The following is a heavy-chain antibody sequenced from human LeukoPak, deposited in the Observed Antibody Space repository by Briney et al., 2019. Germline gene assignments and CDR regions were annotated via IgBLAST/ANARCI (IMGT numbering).Heavy chain of an antibody. CDR3: AKESDVVVVAVTFYYFDY. D-gene: IGHD2-15*01. J-gene: IGHJ4*02. CDR2: ISGSGGST. CDR1: GFTFSSYA. Sequence: GGSLRLSCAASGFTFSSYAMSWVRQAPGKGLEWASAISGSGGSTYYADSVKGRFTISRDNSKNTLYLQMNSLRAEDTAVYYCAKESDVVVVAVTFYYFDYRGQGTLVTVSS. V-gene: IGHV3-23*01.